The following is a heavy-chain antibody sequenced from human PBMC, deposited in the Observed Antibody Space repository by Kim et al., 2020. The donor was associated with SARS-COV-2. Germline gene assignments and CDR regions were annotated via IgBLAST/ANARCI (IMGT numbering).Heavy chain of an antibody. J-gene: IGHJ5*02. D-gene: IGHD6-13*01. CDR1: GGSISSSSYY. V-gene: IGHV4-39*01. Sequence: SETLSLTCTVSGGSISSSSYYWGWIRQPPGKGLEWIGSIYYSGSTYYNPSLKSRVTISVDTSKNQFSLKLSSVTAADTAVYYCATHSSSWYGGKSNSANWFDPWGQGTLVTVSS. CDR3: ATHSSSWYGGKSNSANWFDP. CDR2: IYYSGST.